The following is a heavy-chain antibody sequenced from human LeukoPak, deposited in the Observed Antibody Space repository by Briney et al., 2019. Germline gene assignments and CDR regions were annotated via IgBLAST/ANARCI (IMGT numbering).Heavy chain of an antibody. CDR1: GGTFSSYA. CDR2: IIPIFGTA. V-gene: IGHV1-69*13. CDR3: ARKGTYYYDSSGYYPFDY. D-gene: IGHD3-22*01. J-gene: IGHJ4*02. Sequence: ASVKVSCKTSGGTFSSYAISWVRQAPGQGLEWMGGIIPIFGTANYAQKFQGRVTITADESTSTAYMELSSLRSEDTAVYYCARKGTYYYDSSGYYPFDYWGQGTLVTVSS.